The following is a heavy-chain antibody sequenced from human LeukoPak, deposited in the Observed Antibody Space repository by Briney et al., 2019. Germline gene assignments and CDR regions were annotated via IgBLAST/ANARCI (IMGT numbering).Heavy chain of an antibody. J-gene: IGHJ4*02. CDR1: GFSLTTTEVG. CDR2: IYWDDDK. D-gene: IGHD6-19*01. Sequence: SGPTLVNPTQTLTLTRTFSGFSLTTTEVGVGWIRQPPGKALEWLTLIYWDDDKRYSPSLKSRLTITKDTSRKQVVLTMTNMDPVDTATYYCAHWAGSGLPFDFWGQGILVTVSS. V-gene: IGHV2-5*02. CDR3: AHWAGSGLPFDF.